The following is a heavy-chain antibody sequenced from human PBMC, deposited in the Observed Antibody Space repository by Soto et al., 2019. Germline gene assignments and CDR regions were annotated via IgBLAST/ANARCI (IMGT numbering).Heavy chain of an antibody. CDR3: ARYCSSTSCYSADQFYGMDV. V-gene: IGHV1-69*19. Sequence: QVLLVQSGAEVKKPGSSVKVSCQASGGTFSSYAISWVRQAPGQGLEWMGGIIPIFGTANYAQKFQGRVTITAAESTGTAYMELSSLRSEDTAVYYCARYCSSTSCYSADQFYGMDVWGQGTTVTVSS. CDR2: IIPIFGTA. J-gene: IGHJ6*02. D-gene: IGHD2-2*01. CDR1: GGTFSSYA.